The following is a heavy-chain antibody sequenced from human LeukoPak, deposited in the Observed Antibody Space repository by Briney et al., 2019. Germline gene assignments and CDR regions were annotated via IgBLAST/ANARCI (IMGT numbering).Heavy chain of an antibody. CDR3: ARGSRGYSYGYRPPHFDY. D-gene: IGHD5-18*01. Sequence: KSGGSLRLSCAASGFTFSTFAMIWVRQPPGKGLEWIGEINHSGSTNYNPSLKSRVTISVDTSKNQFSLKLSSVTAADTAVYYCARGSRGYSYGYRPPHFDYWGQGTLVTVSS. J-gene: IGHJ4*02. CDR1: GFTFSTFA. V-gene: IGHV4-34*01. CDR2: INHSGST.